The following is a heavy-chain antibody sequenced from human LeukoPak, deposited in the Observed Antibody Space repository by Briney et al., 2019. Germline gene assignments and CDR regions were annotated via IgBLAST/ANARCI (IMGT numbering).Heavy chain of an antibody. CDR3: ARSLVN. J-gene: IGHJ4*02. CDR1: GYNFTGNY. V-gene: IGHV1-2*02. Sequence: ASVKVSCTASGYNFTGNYIHWVRQAPGQGLEWMGWINSKSGGTKYAQQFQDRITLTRDTSIRTAYMELRSLTSDDTAMYYCARSLVNWGRGTLVTVSS. CDR2: INSKSGGT. D-gene: IGHD6-6*01.